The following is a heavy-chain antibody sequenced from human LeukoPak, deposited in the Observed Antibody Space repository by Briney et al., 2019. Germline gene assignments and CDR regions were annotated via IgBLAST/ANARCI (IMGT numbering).Heavy chain of an antibody. D-gene: IGHD1-26*01. CDR1: GFTFSSYA. CDR2: ISSNGGTT. J-gene: IGHJ4*02. V-gene: IGHV3-64*01. CDR3: ARVGDVGPFDY. Sequence: GGSLRLSCAASGFTFSSYAMHWVRQAPGKGLEYVSAISSNGGTTDYANSVKGRFTISRDNSKNTPYLQMGSLRAEDMAVYYCARVGDVGPFDYWGQGTLVTVSS.